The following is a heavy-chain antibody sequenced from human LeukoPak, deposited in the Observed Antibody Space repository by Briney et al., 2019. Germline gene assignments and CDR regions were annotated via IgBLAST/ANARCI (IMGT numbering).Heavy chain of an antibody. CDR3: ASTECSEGYFDN. V-gene: IGHV4-39*07. CDR2: IYSSGST. D-gene: IGHD3-10*02. J-gene: IGHJ4*02. CDR1: GDSINSGNYY. Sequence: SETLSLTCTVSGDSINSGNYYWGWIRQSPGKGLEWIGSIYSSGSTYYKPSLKSRVTISLDMSKNQFSLKLSSVTAADTAMYYCASTECSEGYFDNWGQGTLATVSS.